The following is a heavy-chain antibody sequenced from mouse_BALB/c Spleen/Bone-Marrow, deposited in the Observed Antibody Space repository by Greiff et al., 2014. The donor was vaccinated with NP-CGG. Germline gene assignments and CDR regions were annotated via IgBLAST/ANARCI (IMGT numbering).Heavy chain of an antibody. J-gene: IGHJ4*01. CDR3: ARRDGSTYYYAMDY. Sequence: VQLQQSGAELVRPGSSVKISCKASGYAFSNYWMNWVKQRPGQGLEWIGQIYPGDGDTNYNGKFKGKATLTADKSSSTAYMQLSSLTSEDSAFYFCARRDGSTYYYAMDYWGQGTSVTVSS. CDR1: GYAFSNYW. CDR2: IYPGDGDT. V-gene: IGHV1-80*01. D-gene: IGHD1-1*01.